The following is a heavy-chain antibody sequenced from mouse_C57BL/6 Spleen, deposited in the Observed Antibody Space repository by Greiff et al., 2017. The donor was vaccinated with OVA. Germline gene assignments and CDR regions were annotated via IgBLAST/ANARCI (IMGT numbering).Heavy chain of an antibody. CDR1: GYTFTSYW. Sequence: QVQLKQPGAELVMPGASVKLSCKASGYTFTSYWMHWVKQRPGQGLEWIGEIDPSDSYTNYNQKFKGKSTLTVDKSSSTAYMQLSSLTSEDSAVYYCARSYYYGSWEYAMDYWGQGTSVTVSS. D-gene: IGHD1-1*01. CDR2: IDPSDSYT. CDR3: ARSYYYGSWEYAMDY. V-gene: IGHV1-69*01. J-gene: IGHJ4*01.